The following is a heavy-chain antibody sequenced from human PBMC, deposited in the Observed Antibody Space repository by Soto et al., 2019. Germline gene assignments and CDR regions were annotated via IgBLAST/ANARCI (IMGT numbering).Heavy chain of an antibody. Sequence: SETLSLTCTVSGGSISSYYWSWIRQPPGKGLEWIGYIYYSGSTNYNPSLKSRVTISVDTSKNQFSLKLSSVTAADTAVYYCASSVITVTTFHYYYYMDVWGKGTTVTVSS. V-gene: IGHV4-59*08. CDR1: GGSISSYY. J-gene: IGHJ6*03. CDR2: IYYSGST. D-gene: IGHD4-4*01. CDR3: ASSVITVTTFHYYYYMDV.